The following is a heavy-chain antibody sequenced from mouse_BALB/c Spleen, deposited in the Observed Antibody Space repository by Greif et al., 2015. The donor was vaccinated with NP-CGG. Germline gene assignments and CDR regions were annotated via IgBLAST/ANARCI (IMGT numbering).Heavy chain of an antibody. D-gene: IGHD4-1*01. V-gene: IGHV1S81*02. Sequence: VQLQQSGAELVKPGASVKLSCKASGYTFTSYWMHWVKQGPGQGLEWIGEINPSNGRTNYNEKFKSKATLTVDKSSSTAYMQLSSLTSEDSAVYYCARVTGTWFAYWGQGTLVTVSA. CDR3: ARVTGTWFAY. CDR1: GYTFTSYW. J-gene: IGHJ3*01. CDR2: INPSNGRT.